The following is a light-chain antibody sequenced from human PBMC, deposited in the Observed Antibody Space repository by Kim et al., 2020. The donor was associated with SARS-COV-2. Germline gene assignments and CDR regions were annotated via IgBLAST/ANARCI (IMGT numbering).Light chain of an antibody. CDR2: QDS. Sequence: SNELTQPPSVSVSPGQTASITCSGDKLGDKYACWYQQKPGQSPVLVIYQDSKRPSGIPERFSGSNSGNTATLTISGTQAMDEADYYCQAWDSSTVLFGGG. V-gene: IGLV3-1*01. CDR1: KLGDKY. CDR3: QAWDSSTVL. J-gene: IGLJ2*01.